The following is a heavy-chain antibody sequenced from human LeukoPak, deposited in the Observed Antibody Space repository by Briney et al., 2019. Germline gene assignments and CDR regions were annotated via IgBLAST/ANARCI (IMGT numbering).Heavy chain of an antibody. CDR1: GYSFTSYW. D-gene: IGHD3-10*01. CDR3: ARQQASYYYGSGTQYYMDV. V-gene: IGHV5-51*01. J-gene: IGHJ6*03. Sequence: GESLKISCKGSGYSFTSYWIGWVRQMPGKGLEWMGIIYPGDSDTRYSPSLQGQVTISADKSISTAYLQWSSLKASDTAMYYCARQQASYYYGSGTQYYMDVWGKGTTVTVSS. CDR2: IYPGDSDT.